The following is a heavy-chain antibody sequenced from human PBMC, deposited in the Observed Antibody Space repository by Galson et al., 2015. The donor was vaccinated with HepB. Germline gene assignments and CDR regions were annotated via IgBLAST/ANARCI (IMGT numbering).Heavy chain of an antibody. V-gene: IGHV3-7*03. Sequence: LRLSCAASGFTFSSYWMSWVRQAPGKGLEWVANIKQDGSEKYYVDSVKGRFTISRDNAKNSLYLQMNSLRAEDTAVYYCARAEWRWLPSWYFDLWGRGTLVTVSS. CDR1: GFTFSSYW. J-gene: IGHJ2*01. CDR3: ARAEWRWLPSWYFDL. CDR2: IKQDGSEK. D-gene: IGHD5-24*01.